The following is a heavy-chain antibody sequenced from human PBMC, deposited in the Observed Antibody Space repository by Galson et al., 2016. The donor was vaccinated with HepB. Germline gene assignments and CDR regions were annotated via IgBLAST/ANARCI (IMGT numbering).Heavy chain of an antibody. V-gene: IGHV4-61*01. J-gene: IGHJ5*02. CDR3: AGGPSTSYSRWFDP. CDR2: IYYSGNT. CDR1: GGSVSSGSYY. Sequence: ETLSLTCTVSGGSVSSGSYYWSWIRHPPGKGLEWIGYIYYSGNTNYNPSLRGRVTISVDTSKRQFSLKLRSVTAADTAVYYCAGGPSTSYSRWFDPWGQGTLVTVSS. D-gene: IGHD2-2*01.